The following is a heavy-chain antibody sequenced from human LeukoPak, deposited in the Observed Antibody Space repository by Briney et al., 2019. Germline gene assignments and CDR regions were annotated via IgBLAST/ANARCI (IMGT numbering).Heavy chain of an antibody. D-gene: IGHD1-26*01. CDR1: GGSFRGYY. J-gene: IGHJ1*01. CDR3: ARGVGTRSYFFN. Sequence: AETVPLTCAVYGGSFRGYYWTWIRQPPGKGLEWIGEINRGGDTNYNPSLKSRVTISVDTSRTQVSLKLNSVTAADTAVYYCARGVGTRSYFFNWGKGTLVSASS. V-gene: IGHV4-34*01. CDR2: INRGGDT.